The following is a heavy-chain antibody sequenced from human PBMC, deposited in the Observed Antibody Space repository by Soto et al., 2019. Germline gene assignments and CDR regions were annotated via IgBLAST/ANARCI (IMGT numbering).Heavy chain of an antibody. J-gene: IGHJ3*02. CDR1: GGTFSSYA. D-gene: IGHD1-26*01. Sequence: QVQLVQSGAEVKKPGSSVKVSCKASGGTFSSYAISWVRQAPGQGLEWMGGIIPIFGTANYAQKFQGRVTITADESTSRAYRELSSLRSEDTAVYYCARAKVGATPGRSGAFDIWGQGTMVTVSS. CDR3: ARAKVGATPGRSGAFDI. V-gene: IGHV1-69*01. CDR2: IIPIFGTA.